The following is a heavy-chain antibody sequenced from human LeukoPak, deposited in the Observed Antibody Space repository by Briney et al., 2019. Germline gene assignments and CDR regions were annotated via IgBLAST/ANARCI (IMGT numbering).Heavy chain of an antibody. CDR2: FDPEDGET. J-gene: IGHJ4*02. CDR3: ATHYYDSSGHAVDY. Sequence: ASVKVSCKVSGYTLTELSMHWVRQAPGKGREWMGGFDPEDGETIYAQKFQGRVTMTEDTSTDTAYMELSSLRSEDTAVYYCATHYYDSSGHAVDYWGQGTLVTVSS. V-gene: IGHV1-24*01. D-gene: IGHD3-22*01. CDR1: GYTLTELS.